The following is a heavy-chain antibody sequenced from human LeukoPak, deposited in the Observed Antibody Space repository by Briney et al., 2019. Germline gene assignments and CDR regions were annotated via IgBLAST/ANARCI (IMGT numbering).Heavy chain of an antibody. CDR2: IIPIFGTA. V-gene: IGHV1-69*05. D-gene: IGHD2-15*01. Sequence: SVKVSCKASGGTFSSYAISWVRQAPGQGLEWMGGIIPIFGTANYAQKFQGRVTVTTDESTSTAYMELSSLRSEDTAVYYCARDLTWCSGGSCPEINWGQGTLVTVSS. J-gene: IGHJ4*02. CDR3: ARDLTWCSGGSCPEIN. CDR1: GGTFSSYA.